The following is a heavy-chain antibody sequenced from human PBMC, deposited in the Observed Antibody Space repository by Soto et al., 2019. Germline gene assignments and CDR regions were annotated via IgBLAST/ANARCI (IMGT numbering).Heavy chain of an antibody. J-gene: IGHJ4*02. CDR1: GYTFTDFY. CDR3: ATDPQVGFCGVNSCSTGDF. Sequence: EVQLLQSGAEVKKPGATVKISCRVSGYTFTDFYMYWVQQAPGKGLEWMGLVDPEDGETRYAERFQGRVTIHADTSTDTVYMELSSLRSDDTAVYYCATDPQVGFCGVNSCSTGDFWGQGTLLSVSS. D-gene: IGHD2-21*01. CDR2: VDPEDGET. V-gene: IGHV1-69-2*01.